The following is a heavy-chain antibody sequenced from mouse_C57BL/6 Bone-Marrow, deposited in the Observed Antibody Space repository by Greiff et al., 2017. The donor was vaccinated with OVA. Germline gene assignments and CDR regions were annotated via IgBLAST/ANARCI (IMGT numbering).Heavy chain of an antibody. V-gene: IGHV5-17*01. CDR3: ARRLLDY. D-gene: IGHD3-2*02. J-gene: IGHJ2*01. CDR1: GFTFSDYG. Sequence: EVKLMESGGGLVKPGGSLKLSCAASGFTFSDYGMHWVRQAPEKGLEWVAYISSGSSTIYYADTVKGRFTISRDNAQNTLFLQMTSLRSEDTAMYYCARRLLDYWGQGTTLTVSS. CDR2: ISSGSSTI.